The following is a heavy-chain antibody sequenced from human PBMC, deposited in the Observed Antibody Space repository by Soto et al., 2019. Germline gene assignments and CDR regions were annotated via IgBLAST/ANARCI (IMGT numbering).Heavy chain of an antibody. V-gene: IGHV3-23*01. D-gene: IGHD1-7*01. CDR3: AKSPERNNGNYFRANYFDY. CDR2: ISGSGGST. Sequence: GGSLRLSCAASGFTFSSYAMSWVRQAPGKGLEWVSAISGSGGSTYYADPVRGRFTIPRDNPKNTLYLKRNSLRAEDTAVYYCAKSPERNNGNYFRANYFDYWGQGTLVTVSS. J-gene: IGHJ4*02. CDR1: GFTFSSYA.